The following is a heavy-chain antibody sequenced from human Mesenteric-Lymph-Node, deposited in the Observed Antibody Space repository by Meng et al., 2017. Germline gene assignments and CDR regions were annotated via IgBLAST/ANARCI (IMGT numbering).Heavy chain of an antibody. D-gene: IGHD3-10*01. CDR1: GYTFASYG. V-gene: IGHV1-18*01. J-gene: IGHJ4*02. CDR3: ARGTPGRSYSDY. Sequence: GHLLQSGAEVKKPGASVRFSWEASGYTFASYGISWLRQAPGQGLEWMGWFVNNVDTYSAQKFQGRVTMTTDTHTSTAFMELRSLRSDDTAVYYCARGTPGRSYSDYWGQGTLVTVSS. CDR2: FVNNVDT.